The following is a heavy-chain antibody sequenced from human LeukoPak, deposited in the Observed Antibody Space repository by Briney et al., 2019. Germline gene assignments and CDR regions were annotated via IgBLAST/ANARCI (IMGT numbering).Heavy chain of an antibody. Sequence: SETLSLTCTVSGGSISRSSYYWGWIRQPPGKGLEWIGYIYYSGSTNYNPSLKSRVTISVDTSKNQFSLKLSSVTAADTAMYYCAKHTYYYYMDVWGKGTSVTVSS. CDR1: GGSISRSSYY. CDR2: IYYSGST. V-gene: IGHV4-61*05. CDR3: AKHTYYYYMDV. J-gene: IGHJ6*03.